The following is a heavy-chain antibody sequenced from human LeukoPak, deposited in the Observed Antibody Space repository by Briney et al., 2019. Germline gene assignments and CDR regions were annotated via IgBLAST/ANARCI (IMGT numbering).Heavy chain of an antibody. CDR3: ARVGSDYGDHAGRLGWFDP. CDR2: ISYSGST. CDR1: GGSLSSGDYY. J-gene: IGHJ5*02. D-gene: IGHD4-17*01. Sequence: SETLSLTCTVSGGSLSSGDYYWSWIRQPPGKGLKWIGYISYSGSTYYNPSLKSRVTISVDTSKNQFSLNLSSMTVADTAVYYCARVGSDYGDHAGRLGWFDPWGQGTLVTVSS. V-gene: IGHV4-30-4*01.